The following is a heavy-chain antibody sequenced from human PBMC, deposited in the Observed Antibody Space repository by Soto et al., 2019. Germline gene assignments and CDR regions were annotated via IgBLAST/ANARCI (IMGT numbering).Heavy chain of an antibody. CDR3: ARGSGWFGDYYFDY. Sequence: SETLSLTCAVYGGSFSGYYWSWIRQPPGKGLEWIGEINHSGSTNYNPALKSRVTISVDTSKNQFSLKLSSVTAADTAVYYCARGSGWFGDYYFDYWGQGTLVTVSS. CDR1: GGSFSGYY. V-gene: IGHV4-34*01. J-gene: IGHJ4*02. D-gene: IGHD3-10*01. CDR2: INHSGST.